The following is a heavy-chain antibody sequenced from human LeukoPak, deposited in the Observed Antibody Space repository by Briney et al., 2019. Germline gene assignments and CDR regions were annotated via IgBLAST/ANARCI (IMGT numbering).Heavy chain of an antibody. CDR1: GVSFSGFA. CDR2: ILSGVSVF. D-gene: IGHD4-17*01. Sequence: GGTLRLSCAASGVSFSGFARRWVRQAPGKGLEWISAILSGVSVFFYGSSVRVRFTISTDDSTNTLFLQMNNLRADDSAVYYCARDPNGNYVGAFEMWGPGTTVTVSS. V-gene: IGHV3-23*01. J-gene: IGHJ3*02. CDR3: ARDPNGNYVGAFEM.